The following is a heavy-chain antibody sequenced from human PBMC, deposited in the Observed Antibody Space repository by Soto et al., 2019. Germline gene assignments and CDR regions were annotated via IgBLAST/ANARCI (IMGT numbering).Heavy chain of an antibody. D-gene: IGHD2-15*01. J-gene: IGHJ6*02. CDR2: ISAYNGNT. V-gene: IGHV1-18*01. CDR1: GYTFTSYG. Sequence: ASVKVSSKASGYTFTSYGISWVRQAPGQGLEWMGWISAYNGNTNYAQKLQGRVTMTTDTSTSTAYMELRSLRSDDTAVYYCTRDIVSQPYYYYGMDVWGQGTTVTVSS. CDR3: TRDIVSQPYYYYGMDV.